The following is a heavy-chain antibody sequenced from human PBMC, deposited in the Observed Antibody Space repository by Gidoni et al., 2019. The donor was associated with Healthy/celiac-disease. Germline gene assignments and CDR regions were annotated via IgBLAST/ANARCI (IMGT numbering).Heavy chain of an antibody. J-gene: IGHJ4*02. CDR2: INHSGST. CDR3: ARALTRIYGGNFPLDY. Sequence: QVQLQQWGAGLLKPSETLSLTCAVYGGSFSGYYWSWIRQPPGKGLEWIGEINHSGSTNYNPSLKSRVTISVDTSKNQFSLKLSSVTAADTAVYYCARALTRIYGGNFPLDYWGQGTLVTVSS. V-gene: IGHV4-34*01. D-gene: IGHD4-17*01. CDR1: GGSFSGYY.